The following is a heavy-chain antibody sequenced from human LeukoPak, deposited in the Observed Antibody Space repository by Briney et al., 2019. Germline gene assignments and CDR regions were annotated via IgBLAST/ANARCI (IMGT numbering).Heavy chain of an antibody. CDR2: IIPIFGTA. D-gene: IGHD3-10*01. CDR1: GDTFSSYA. V-gene: IGHV1-69*05. Sequence: SVTVSCKASGDTFSSYAISWVRQAPGQGLEWMGRIIPIFGTANYAQKFQGRVTITTDESTSTAYMELSSLRSEDTAVYYCARDYRGAGDWFDPWGQGTLVTVSS. J-gene: IGHJ5*02. CDR3: ARDYRGAGDWFDP.